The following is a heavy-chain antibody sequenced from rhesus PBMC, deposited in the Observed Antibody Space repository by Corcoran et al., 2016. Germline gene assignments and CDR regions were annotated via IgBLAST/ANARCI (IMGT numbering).Heavy chain of an antibody. CDR1: GFSLTTSGMG. V-gene: IGHV2-174*01. CDR3: ARLGNFDY. Sequence: QVTLKESGPALVKPTQTLTLTCTFSGFSLTTSGMGVGWIREPPGKALEWLALIYWDYDKRYSTSMKSRLTISKDTSKNQVVLTMTNMDPVDIATYYCARLGNFDYWGQGVLVTVSS. CDR2: IYWDYDK. J-gene: IGHJ4*01.